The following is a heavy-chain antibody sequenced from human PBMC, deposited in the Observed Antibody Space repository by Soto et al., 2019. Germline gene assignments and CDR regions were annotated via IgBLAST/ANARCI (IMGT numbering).Heavy chain of an antibody. D-gene: IGHD2-2*01. CDR1: GFTFSSYA. CDR3: AKYLIVVVPAAYSSRAFDI. J-gene: IGHJ3*02. CDR2: ISGSGGST. V-gene: IGHV3-23*01. Sequence: PGGSLRLSCAASGFTFSSYAMSWVRQAPGKGLEWVSAISGSGGSTYYADSVKGRFTISRDNSKNTLYLQMNSLRAEDTAVYYCAKYLIVVVPAAYSSRAFDIWGQGTMVTVSS.